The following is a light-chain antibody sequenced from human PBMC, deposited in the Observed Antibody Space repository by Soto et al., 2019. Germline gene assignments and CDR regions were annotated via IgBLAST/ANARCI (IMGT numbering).Light chain of an antibody. CDR1: SGDVGGYDY. Sequence: QSALTQPPSASAAPGQSVTISCTGTSGDVGGYDYVSWYQQHPGKAPKLMIYEVTKRPLGVPDRFSGSKSGNTASLTVSGLQAEDEADYYCSSYAGSDTPYVFGTGTKVTVL. J-gene: IGLJ1*01. CDR3: SSYAGSDTPYV. V-gene: IGLV2-8*01. CDR2: EVT.